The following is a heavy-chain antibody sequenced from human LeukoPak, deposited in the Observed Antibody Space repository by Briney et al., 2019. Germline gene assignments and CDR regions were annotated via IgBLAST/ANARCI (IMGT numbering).Heavy chain of an antibody. D-gene: IGHD2-2*01. CDR2: INPNSGGT. J-gene: IGHJ5*02. Sequence: ASVKVSCKASGYTFTGYYMHWVLQAPGQGLECMGWINPNSGGTNYAQKFQGRVTMTRDTSISTAYMVLSRLRSDDTAVYYCARDPSTSGHNWFDPWGQGTLVTVSS. V-gene: IGHV1-2*02. CDR1: GYTFTGYY. CDR3: ARDPSTSGHNWFDP.